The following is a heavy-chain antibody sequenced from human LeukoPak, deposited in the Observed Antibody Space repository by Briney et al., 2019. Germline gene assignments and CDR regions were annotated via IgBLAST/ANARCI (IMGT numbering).Heavy chain of an antibody. CDR1: GFTFNNAL. CDR2: IKSKTDSGTT. V-gene: IGHV3-15*01. CDR3: TTVYCSTTSCKPGTDY. J-gene: IGHJ4*02. Sequence: PGGSLRLSCAASGFTFNNALMSWVRQAPGKGLEWVGRIKSKTDSGTTDYAAPVKGRFTISRDDSKNTLYLQMDSLKTEDTAVYYCTTVYCSTTSCKPGTDYWGQGTLVTVSS. D-gene: IGHD2-2*01.